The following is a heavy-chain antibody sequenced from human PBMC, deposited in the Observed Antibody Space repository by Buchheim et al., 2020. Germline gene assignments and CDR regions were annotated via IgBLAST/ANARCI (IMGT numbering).Heavy chain of an antibody. J-gene: IGHJ4*02. Sequence: QLQLQESGPGLVKPSETLSLTCTVSGGSISSSSYYWGWIRQPPGKGLEWIGSIYYSGSTYYNPSLKSRVTISVDTSKNQFSLKLSSVTAADTAVYYCARHWAGYSSGWYLFPITQRSNDYWGQGTL. D-gene: IGHD6-19*01. CDR3: ARHWAGYSSGWYLFPITQRSNDY. CDR1: GGSISSSSYY. V-gene: IGHV4-39*01. CDR2: IYYSGST.